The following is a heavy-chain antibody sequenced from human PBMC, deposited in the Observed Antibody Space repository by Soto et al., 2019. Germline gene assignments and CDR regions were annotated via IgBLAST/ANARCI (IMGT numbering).Heavy chain of an antibody. CDR1: GYSVTKYG. CDR2: INPGNGDT. CDR3: ARTDCSSTSCYNYYYYGMDV. Sequence: ASVKVSCKTSGYSVTKYGLHWVRQAPGQMLEWMGWINPGNGDTKYSQKFQGRVTITRDTSATTAYMELSSLRSEDSAVFYCARTDCSSTSCYNYYYYGMDVWGQGTTVTVSS. J-gene: IGHJ6*02. D-gene: IGHD2-2*01. V-gene: IGHV1-3*01.